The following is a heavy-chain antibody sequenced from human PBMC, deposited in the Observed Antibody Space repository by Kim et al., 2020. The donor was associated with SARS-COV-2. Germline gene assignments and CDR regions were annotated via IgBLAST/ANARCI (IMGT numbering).Heavy chain of an antibody. J-gene: IGHJ4*02. CDR2: ISGSGGST. V-gene: IGHV3-23*01. Sequence: GGSLRLSCAASGFTFSSYAMSWVRQAPGKGLEWVSAISGSGGSTYYADSVKGRFTISRDNSKNTLYLQMNSLRAEDTAVYYCASKVSWEDGYNLWGQGTLVTVSS. D-gene: IGHD5-12*01. CDR3: ASKVSWEDGYNL. CDR1: GFTFSSYA.